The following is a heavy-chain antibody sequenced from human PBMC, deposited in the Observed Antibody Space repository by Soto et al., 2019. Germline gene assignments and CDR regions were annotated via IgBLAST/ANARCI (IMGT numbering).Heavy chain of an antibody. CDR1: GYTFTSYY. V-gene: IGHV1-46*01. CDR2: INPSGGST. CDR3: ARDFDDSSGYLYYYYYYGMDV. J-gene: IGHJ6*02. Sequence: GAAVKVSCKASGYTFTSYYMHWVRQAPGQGLEWMGIINPSGGSTSYAQKFQGRVTMTRDTSTSTVYMELSSLRSEDTAVYYCARDFDDSSGYLYYYYYYGMDVWGQGTTVTVSS. D-gene: IGHD3-22*01.